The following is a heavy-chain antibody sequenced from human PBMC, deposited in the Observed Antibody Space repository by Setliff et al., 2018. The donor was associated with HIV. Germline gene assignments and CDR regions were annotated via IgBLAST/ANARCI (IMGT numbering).Heavy chain of an antibody. V-gene: IGHV4-59*01. Sequence: SETLSLTCTVSGGSIGGYYWSWIRQPPGTGLEWPGCIYSGGSTNYNPSLESRVTISLDTSKNQFSLRLTSVTAADTAVYYCARARTPYYYDSSAYYFNYYYMDVWGKGTTVTVSS. CDR3: ARARTPYYYDSSAYYFNYYYMDV. J-gene: IGHJ6*03. D-gene: IGHD3-22*01. CDR1: GGSIGGYY. CDR2: IYSGGST.